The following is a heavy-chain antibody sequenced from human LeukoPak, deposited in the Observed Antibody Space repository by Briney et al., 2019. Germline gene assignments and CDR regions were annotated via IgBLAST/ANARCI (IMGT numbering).Heavy chain of an antibody. D-gene: IGHD2-15*01. Sequence: PSETLSLTCTVSGGSISSYYWSWIRQPPGKGLEWIGYIYYSGSTNYNPSPKSRVTISVDTSKNQFSLKLSSVTAADTAVYYCARHRVVAAQHYYYYYGMDVWGQGTTVTVSS. V-gene: IGHV4-59*08. CDR3: ARHRVVAAQHYYYYYGMDV. CDR1: GGSISSYY. J-gene: IGHJ6*02. CDR2: IYYSGST.